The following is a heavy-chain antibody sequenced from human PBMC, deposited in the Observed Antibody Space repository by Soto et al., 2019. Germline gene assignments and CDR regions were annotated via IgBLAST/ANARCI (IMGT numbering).Heavy chain of an antibody. J-gene: IGHJ4*02. CDR1: GGSISSSSYY. CDR2: IYYTGTT. V-gene: IGHV4-39*01. D-gene: IGHD4-17*01. CDR3: ASSPYGDDYFDY. Sequence: PSETLSLTCTFSGGSISSSSYYWGWIRQPPGKGLEWIGSIYYTGTTYYNPSLKGRVTISVDTSKNQFSLKLSPVTAADTAVYYCASSPYGDDYFDYWGQGTLVTVSS.